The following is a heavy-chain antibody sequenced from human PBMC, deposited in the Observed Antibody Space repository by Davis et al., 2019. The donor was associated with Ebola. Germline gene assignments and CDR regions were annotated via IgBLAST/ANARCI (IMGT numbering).Heavy chain of an antibody. CDR3: ARDHQWVFDI. CDR1: RFTFSDYS. Sequence: GESLKISCAASRFTFSDYSMNWVRPAPGKGVEWGSYISGGSGAIYYAASVKGRFTISRDNAKKSLFLQMNSLRDEDTAVYYCARDHQWVFDIWGQGTMVTVSS. V-gene: IGHV3-48*02. D-gene: IGHD2-8*01. J-gene: IGHJ3*02. CDR2: ISGGSGAI.